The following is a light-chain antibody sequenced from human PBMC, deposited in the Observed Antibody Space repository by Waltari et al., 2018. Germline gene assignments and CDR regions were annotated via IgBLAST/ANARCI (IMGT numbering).Light chain of an antibody. CDR1: ESINAW. J-gene: IGKJ1*01. Sequence: DIQMTPSPSPLSASVGYRVPITCRATESINAWLAWYQQKPGKAPKLLIYKAINLESGVPSRFSGSGSGTEFTLSISSLQPDDFATYYCQQYKRPPWTFGQGTKVDIK. CDR3: QQYKRPPWT. CDR2: KAI. V-gene: IGKV1-5*03.